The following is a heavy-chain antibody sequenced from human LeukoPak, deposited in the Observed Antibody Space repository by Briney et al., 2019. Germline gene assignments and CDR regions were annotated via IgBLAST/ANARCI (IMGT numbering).Heavy chain of an antibody. CDR2: INHSGST. CDR3: ARDRIALPAARKPYYYYGMDV. CDR1: GGSISSSSYY. Sequence: SETLSLTCTVSGGSISSSSYYWGWIRQPPGKGLEWIGEINHSGSTNYNPSLKSRVTISVDTSKDQFSLKLSSVTAADTAVYYCARDRIALPAARKPYYYYGMDVWGQGTTVTVSS. J-gene: IGHJ6*02. D-gene: IGHD2-2*01. V-gene: IGHV4-39*07.